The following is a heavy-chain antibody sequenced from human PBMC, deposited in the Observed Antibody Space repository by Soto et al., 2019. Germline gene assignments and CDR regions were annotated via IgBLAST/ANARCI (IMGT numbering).Heavy chain of an antibody. Sequence: SETLSLTCAVYGGSFSGYYWSWIRQPPGKGLEWIGEINHSGSTNYNPSLKSRVTISVDTSKNQFSLKLSSVTAADTAVYYCATYDILTGYYWFDPSGQGTLVTVSS. D-gene: IGHD3-9*01. V-gene: IGHV4-34*01. J-gene: IGHJ5*02. CDR3: ATYDILTGYYWFDP. CDR1: GGSFSGYY. CDR2: INHSGST.